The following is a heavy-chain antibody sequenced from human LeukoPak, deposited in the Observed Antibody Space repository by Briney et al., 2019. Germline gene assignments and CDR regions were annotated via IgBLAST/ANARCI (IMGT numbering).Heavy chain of an antibody. Sequence: ASVKVSCKASGHTFTAYYIHWVRQAPGQGLEWMGWINPNSGGTNYAQKFQGRVTMTRDTSISTAYMELSRLTSDDTAVYYCASSIVATTRIDYWGQGTLVTVSS. D-gene: IGHD5-12*01. CDR2: INPNSGGT. CDR1: GHTFTAYY. V-gene: IGHV1-2*02. CDR3: ASSIVATTRIDY. J-gene: IGHJ4*02.